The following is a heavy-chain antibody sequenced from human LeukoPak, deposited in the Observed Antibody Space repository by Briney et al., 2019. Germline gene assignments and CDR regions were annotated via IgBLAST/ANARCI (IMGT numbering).Heavy chain of an antibody. V-gene: IGHV3-21*01. D-gene: IGHD3-22*01. CDR3: ARDTGAAGDSSGYYPGGRAFDI. CDR2: ISSSSNYI. J-gene: IGHJ3*02. Sequence: KTGGSLRLSCAASGFTFSSYSMNWVRQAPGKGLEWVSSISSSSNYIYYADSVKGRFTISRDNAKNSLYLQMNSLRAEDTAVYYCARDTGAAGDSSGYYPGGRAFDIWGQGTMVTVSS. CDR1: GFTFSSYS.